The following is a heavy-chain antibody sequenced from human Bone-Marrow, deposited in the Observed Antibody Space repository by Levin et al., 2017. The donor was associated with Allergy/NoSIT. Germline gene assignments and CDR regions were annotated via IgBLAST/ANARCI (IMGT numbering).Heavy chain of an antibody. CDR3: ARGTRTNGVYFPAGIYGMDV. Sequence: GESLKISCAASGFTFSSYGMHWVRQAPGKGLEWVAVIWYDGSNKYYADSVKGRFTISRDNSKNTLYLQMNSLRAEDTAVYYCARGTRTNGVYFPAGIYGMDVWGQGTTVTVSS. V-gene: IGHV3-33*01. CDR1: GFTFSSYG. J-gene: IGHJ6*02. D-gene: IGHD2-8*01. CDR2: IWYDGSNK.